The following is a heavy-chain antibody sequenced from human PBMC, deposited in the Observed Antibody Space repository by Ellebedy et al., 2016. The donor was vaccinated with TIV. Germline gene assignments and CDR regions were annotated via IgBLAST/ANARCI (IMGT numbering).Heavy chain of an antibody. CDR2: IIPIFGTA. J-gene: IGHJ4*02. CDR3: ARSRHSSSFDY. Sequence: ASVKVSCKASGYTFTSYGISWVRQAPGQGLEWMGGIIPIFGTANYAQKFQGRVTITADESTSTAYMELSSLRSEDTAVYYCARSRHSSSFDYWGQGTLVTVSS. D-gene: IGHD6-6*01. V-gene: IGHV1-69*13. CDR1: GYTFTSYG.